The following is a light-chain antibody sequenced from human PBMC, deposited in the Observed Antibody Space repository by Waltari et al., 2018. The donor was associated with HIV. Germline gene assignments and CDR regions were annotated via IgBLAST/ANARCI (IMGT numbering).Light chain of an antibody. CDR2: KDT. Sequence: SYELTRPPSMSVSPGQTARITCSGDALPKQYAYWYQQKPGQAPVLIIYKDTERPSGIPERFSGSNSGTIATLTISGVQAEDEAAYYCQSADSSGIYEIFGGGTKVIVL. J-gene: IGLJ2*01. V-gene: IGLV3-25*03. CDR3: QSADSSGIYEI. CDR1: ALPKQY.